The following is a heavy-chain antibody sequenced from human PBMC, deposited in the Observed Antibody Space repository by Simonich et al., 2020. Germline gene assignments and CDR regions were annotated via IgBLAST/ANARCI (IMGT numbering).Heavy chain of an antibody. CDR2: INPNSGGR. J-gene: IGHJ3*02. CDR3: ARGRLTGDKEAFDI. CDR1: GYTFTGYY. Sequence: QVHLVQSGAEVKKPGASVKVSCKASGYTFTGYYMHWVRQAPGQGLEGMGWINPNSGGRNYAQKFQGRVTMTRDTSISTAYMELSRLRSDDTAVYYCARGRLTGDKEAFDIWGQGTMVTVSS. D-gene: IGHD7-27*01. V-gene: IGHV1-2*02.